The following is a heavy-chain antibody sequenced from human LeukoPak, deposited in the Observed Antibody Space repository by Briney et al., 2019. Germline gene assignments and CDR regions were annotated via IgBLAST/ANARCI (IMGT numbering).Heavy chain of an antibody. CDR3: ARRQRFPYYFNS. CDR1: NASIATSSYY. CDR2: IYYSGTT. Sequence: PSETLSLTCTVSNASIATSSYYWGWIRQPPGTGLEWIGNIYYSGTTNYNPSLKGRVAVFLDTSQNQFSLKLTSVTAADTAVYYCARRQRFPYYFNSWGQGTLVTVSS. D-gene: IGHD2-2*01. J-gene: IGHJ4*02. V-gene: IGHV4-39*01.